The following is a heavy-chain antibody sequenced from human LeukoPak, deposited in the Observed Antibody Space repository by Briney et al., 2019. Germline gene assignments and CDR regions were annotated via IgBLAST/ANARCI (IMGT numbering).Heavy chain of an antibody. CDR1: GGSISSYY. V-gene: IGHV4-59*01. J-gene: IGHJ4*02. CDR3: ARVLRYYDTYYFDY. Sequence: SETLSLTCTVSGGSISSYYWSWIRQPPGKGLEWIGYIYYSGSTNYNASLKSRVTISVDTSRNQFPLNLSSVTAADTAVYYCARVLRYYDTYYFDYWGQGSLVTVSS. CDR2: IYYSGST. D-gene: IGHD3-9*01.